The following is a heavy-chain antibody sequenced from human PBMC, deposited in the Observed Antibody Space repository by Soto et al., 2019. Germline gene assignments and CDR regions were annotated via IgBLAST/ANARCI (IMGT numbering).Heavy chain of an antibody. V-gene: IGHV3-21*01. D-gene: IGHD3-10*01. CDR2: ISSSSNYI. CDR1: GFTFSTYS. CDR3: ARPYYGSGSYRDYYYYGMDV. Sequence: VQLVESGGGLVKPGGSLRLSCTASGFTFSTYSMNWVRQAPGKGLEWVSSISSSSNYIYYADSVKGRFTISRDNAKNSLYLQMNSLRAEDTAVYYCARPYYGSGSYRDYYYYGMDVWGQGTTVTVSS. J-gene: IGHJ6*02.